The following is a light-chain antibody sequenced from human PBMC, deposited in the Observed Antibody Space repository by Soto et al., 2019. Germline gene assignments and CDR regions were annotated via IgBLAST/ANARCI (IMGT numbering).Light chain of an antibody. CDR3: QQTYTTPRT. V-gene: IGKV1-39*01. CDR2: ATS. J-gene: IGKJ1*01. CDR1: QTASNY. Sequence: DTQMTQSPSYLSASVGDRISITCRASQTASNYVNWYQQKPGKAPTLLISATSTLQSGVPSRFRGSGSGTDFTLTITSLQPEDFATYYCQQTYTTPRTFGQGTKVAIQ.